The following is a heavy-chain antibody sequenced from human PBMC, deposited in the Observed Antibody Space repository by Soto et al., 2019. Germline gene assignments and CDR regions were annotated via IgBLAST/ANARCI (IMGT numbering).Heavy chain of an antibody. CDR3: ATVPGP. CDR2: FDPEEGAT. D-gene: IGHD2-2*01. V-gene: IGHV1-24*01. CDR1: GYALTELS. Sequence: ASAKVSCKVSGYALTELSMHWVRQAPGKGLEWMGGFDPEEGATLYAQKFKGRVTMTEDTSTDTAYMSVWSFRFENTAVYYCATVPGPLGQGTLVTVSS. J-gene: IGHJ5*02.